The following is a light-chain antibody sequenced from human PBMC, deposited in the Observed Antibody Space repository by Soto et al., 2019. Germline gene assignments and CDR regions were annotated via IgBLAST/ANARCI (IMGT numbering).Light chain of an antibody. CDR2: EVT. CDR1: SSDVGGYNY. J-gene: IGLJ2*01. Sequence: QSALTQPASVSGSPGQPITISCTGTSSDVGGYNYVSWYQEHPGNAPKLILYEVTNRPSGVSNRFSGSKSGNTASLTISGLQAEDEADYYCSSYTSSSTVIFGGGTKLTVL. V-gene: IGLV2-14*01. CDR3: SSYTSSSTVI.